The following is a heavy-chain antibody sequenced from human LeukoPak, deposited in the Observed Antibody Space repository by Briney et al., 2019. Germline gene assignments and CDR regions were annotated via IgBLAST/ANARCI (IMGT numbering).Heavy chain of an antibody. CDR1: GYTFTSYA. CDR3: ARDLVVAAAFDY. CDR2: INAGNGNT. J-gene: IGHJ4*02. V-gene: IGHV1-3*01. Sequence: GASVKVSCKASGYTFTSYAMHWVRQAPGQRLEWMGWINAGNGNTKYSQKFQGRVTITRDTSASTAYMELSSLRSEDTAVYYCARDLVVAAAFDYWGRGTLVTVSS. D-gene: IGHD2-15*01.